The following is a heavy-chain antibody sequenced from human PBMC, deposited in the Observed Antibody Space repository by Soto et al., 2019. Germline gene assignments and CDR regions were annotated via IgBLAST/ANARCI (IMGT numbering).Heavy chain of an antibody. CDR3: VRNGYCSSTSCYHRTSYYYYYYMDV. D-gene: IGHD2-2*03. J-gene: IGHJ6*03. Sequence: SETLSLTCAVYGGSFSGYYWSWIRQPPGKGLEWIGEINHSGSTNYNPSLKSRVTISVDTSKNQFSLKLSSVTAADTAVYYCVRNGYCSSTSCYHRTSYYYYYYMDVWGKGTTVTVSS. CDR2: INHSGST. V-gene: IGHV4-34*01. CDR1: GGSFSGYY.